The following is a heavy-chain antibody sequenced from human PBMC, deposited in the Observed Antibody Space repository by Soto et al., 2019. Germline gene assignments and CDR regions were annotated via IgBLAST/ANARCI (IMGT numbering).Heavy chain of an antibody. V-gene: IGHV1-3*03. D-gene: IGHD3-9*01. J-gene: IGHJ6*03. CDR3: ARSQNFDWLPPLDYMDV. CDR1: GYTFTRYA. Sequence: GASVKVSCKASGYTFTRYAMHWVRQAPGQRLEWMGWINAGNGNTKYSQEFQGRVTITRDTSASTAYMELSSLRSEDTAVYYCARSQNFDWLPPLDYMDVWGKGTTVTVSS. CDR2: INAGNGNT.